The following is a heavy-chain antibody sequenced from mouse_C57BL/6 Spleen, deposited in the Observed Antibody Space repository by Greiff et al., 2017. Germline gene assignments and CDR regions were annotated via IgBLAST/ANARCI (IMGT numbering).Heavy chain of an antibody. CDR1: GYAFTDHT. V-gene: IGHV1-78*01. CDR3: ARFDYYDYDADY. Sequence: VKLQESDAELVKPGASVKISCKASGYAFTDHTIHWMKQRPEQGLEWIGYIYPRDGSTKYNEKFKGKATLTADKSSSTAYMQLNSLTSEDSAVYFCARFDYYDYDADYWGQGTTLTVSS. CDR2: IYPRDGST. J-gene: IGHJ2*01. D-gene: IGHD2-4*01.